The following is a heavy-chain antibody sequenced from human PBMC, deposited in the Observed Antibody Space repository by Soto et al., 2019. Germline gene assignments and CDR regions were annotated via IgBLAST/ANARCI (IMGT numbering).Heavy chain of an antibody. V-gene: IGHV2-5*02. J-gene: IGHJ3*02. CDR1: GFSLSARGEG. D-gene: IGHD5-18*01. CDR2: IYWDDDK. CDR3: AHRPFNSAWHDAYDI. Sequence: GPTLVNPTETLTLTCTFSGFSLSARGEGVGWIRQPPGKALEWLAIIYWDDDKRYSPSLRTTFTITKDTSKNQVVLTMTNMDPVDTATYFCAHRPFNSAWHDAYDIWGPGTMVTVSS.